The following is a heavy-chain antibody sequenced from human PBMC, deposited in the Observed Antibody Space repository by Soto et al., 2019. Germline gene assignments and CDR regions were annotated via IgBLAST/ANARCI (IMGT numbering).Heavy chain of an antibody. CDR2: IIPNSGDT. Sequence: GASVKVSCKASGYTFTGYYIHWVRHAPGQGLEWMGWIIPNSGDTNYAQRLQGRVTMTWDTSISTDYMDLSRLRSDETAVYYCARGYCSGAGCSPYFDYWGQGTLVTVSS. CDR3: ARGYCSGAGCSPYFDY. D-gene: IGHD2-15*01. V-gene: IGHV1-2*02. CDR1: GYTFTGYY. J-gene: IGHJ4*02.